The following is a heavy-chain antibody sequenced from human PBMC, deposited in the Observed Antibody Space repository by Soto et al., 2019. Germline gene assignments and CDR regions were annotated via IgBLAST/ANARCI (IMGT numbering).Heavy chain of an antibody. Sequence: SETLSLTCTVSGGSISSSSYYWGWIRQPPGKGLEWIGSIYYSGSSYYNPSLKSRVTIPVDTSKNQFSLKLSSVTAADTAVYYCARLIFSTTGTTGWFDTWGQGTLVTVSS. V-gene: IGHV4-39*01. J-gene: IGHJ5*02. D-gene: IGHD1-1*01. CDR2: IYYSGSS. CDR3: ARLIFSTTGTTGWFDT. CDR1: GGSISSSSYY.